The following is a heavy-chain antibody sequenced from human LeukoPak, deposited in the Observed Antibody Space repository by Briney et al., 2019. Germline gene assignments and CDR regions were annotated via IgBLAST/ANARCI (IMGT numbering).Heavy chain of an antibody. Sequence: GGSLRLSCAASGFTFSSYAMSWVRQAPGKGLEWVSSISSSSSYIYYADSVKGRFTISRDNAKNSLYLQMNSLRAEDTAVFYCATSITIFGVVKWGAFDIWGQGTMVTVSS. V-gene: IGHV3-21*01. D-gene: IGHD3-3*01. J-gene: IGHJ3*02. CDR1: GFTFSSYA. CDR2: ISSSSSYI. CDR3: ATSITIFGVVKWGAFDI.